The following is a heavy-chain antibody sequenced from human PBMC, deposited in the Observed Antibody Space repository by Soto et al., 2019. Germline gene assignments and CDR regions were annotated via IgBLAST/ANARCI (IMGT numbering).Heavy chain of an antibody. Sequence: EVQLVESGGGSVQPGGSLRLSCAASGFTFSDYNMNWVRQAPGKGLELVSYISSRHTIYYADSVKGRFTISRDKAKNSLYLQMNGLRAEDTAVYYCARIASYGDILFDFWGQGMLVTVSS. V-gene: IGHV3-48*01. CDR2: ISSRHTI. CDR1: GFTFSDYN. CDR3: ARIASYGDILFDF. D-gene: IGHD4-17*01. J-gene: IGHJ4*02.